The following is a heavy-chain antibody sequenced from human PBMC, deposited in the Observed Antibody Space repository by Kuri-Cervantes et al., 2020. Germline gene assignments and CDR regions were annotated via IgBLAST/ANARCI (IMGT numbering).Heavy chain of an antibody. D-gene: IGHD3-16*01. V-gene: IGHV1-8*02. Sequence: ASVKVSCKASGYTFTGYYMHWVRQAPGQGLEWMGWINPNSGNTGYAQKFQGRVTMTRNTSISTAYMELSSLRSEDTAVYHCARGGLGFGGGGWFDPWGQGTLVTVSS. CDR3: ARGGLGFGGGGWFDP. CDR1: GYTFTGYY. J-gene: IGHJ5*02. CDR2: INPNSGNT.